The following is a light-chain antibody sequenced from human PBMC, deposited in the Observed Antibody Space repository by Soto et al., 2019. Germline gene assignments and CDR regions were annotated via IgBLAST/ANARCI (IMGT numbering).Light chain of an antibody. Sequence: EVLLTQSPATLSMSPGERATLSCRASQSISSYLAWYQQKPGQSPRLLISDASNRATGIPARFSGSGTGTDFTLTISSLEPEDFVVYYCQQRSNWPPTFGKGTKVDIK. CDR1: QSISSY. CDR2: DAS. CDR3: QQRSNWPPT. J-gene: IGKJ2*01. V-gene: IGKV3-11*01.